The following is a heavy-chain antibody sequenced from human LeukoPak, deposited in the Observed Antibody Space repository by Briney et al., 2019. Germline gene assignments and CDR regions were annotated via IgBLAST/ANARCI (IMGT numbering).Heavy chain of an antibody. J-gene: IGHJ3*02. V-gene: IGHV4-39*07. CDR1: GGSISSSNYY. CDR2: MSYTGST. CDR3: AGNQDYYDSSGFPGDAFDI. D-gene: IGHD3-22*01. Sequence: SETLSLTCTVSGGSISSSNYYWGWVRQPPGKGLEWIGSMSYTGSTYYNPSLKSRVTISVDTSKNQFSLKLSSVTAADTAVYYCAGNQDYYDSSGFPGDAFDIWGQGTMVTVSS.